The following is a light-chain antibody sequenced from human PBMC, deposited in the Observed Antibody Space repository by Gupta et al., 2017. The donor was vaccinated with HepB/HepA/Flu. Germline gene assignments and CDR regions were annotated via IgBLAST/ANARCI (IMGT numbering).Light chain of an antibody. CDR2: AAS. Sequence: DIQLTQSPSFLSASVGDRVTITCRASQGISSYLAWYQQKPGKAPKLLIYAASTLQSWVPSRFSGSGSGTEFTLTISSRQPEDFATYYCQQLNSSPITFGRGTKVDIK. V-gene: IGKV1-9*01. CDR1: QGISSY. J-gene: IGKJ4*01. CDR3: QQLNSSPIT.